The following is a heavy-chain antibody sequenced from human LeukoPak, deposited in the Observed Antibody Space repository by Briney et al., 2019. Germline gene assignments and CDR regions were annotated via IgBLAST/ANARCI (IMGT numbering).Heavy chain of an antibody. CDR2: IRGTGGTT. J-gene: IGHJ3*01. CDR1: GFTFSDYT. Sequence: GGSLRLSCAASGFTFSDYTLIWVRQAPGKGLEWISAIRGTGGTTYYADSVKGRCTISRDNSRNTVYLQMNSLRAEDTALYFCGKDPNGDYVGAFDFWGPGAMVTVSS. D-gene: IGHD4-17*01. V-gene: IGHV3-23*01. CDR3: GKDPNGDYVGAFDF.